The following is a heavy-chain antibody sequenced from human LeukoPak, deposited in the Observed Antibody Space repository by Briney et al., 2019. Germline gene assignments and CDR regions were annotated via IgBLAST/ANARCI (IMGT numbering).Heavy chain of an antibody. J-gene: IGHJ4*02. CDR2: ISGSGGST. Sequence: GGSLRLSCAASGFTFSSYAMSWVRQAPGKGLEWVSAISGSGGSTYYADSVKGRFTIFRDNSDNTLYLQMNSLRVEDTALYYCAKDRSGYDYYGQYYFDYWGQGALVTVSS. V-gene: IGHV3-23*01. CDR1: GFTFSSYA. CDR3: AKDRSGYDYYGQYYFDY. D-gene: IGHD5-12*01.